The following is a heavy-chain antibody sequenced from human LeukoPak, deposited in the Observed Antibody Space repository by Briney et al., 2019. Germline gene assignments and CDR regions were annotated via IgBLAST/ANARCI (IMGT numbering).Heavy chain of an antibody. J-gene: IGHJ4*02. CDR3: ARGSSWYFDY. V-gene: IGHV4-4*07. D-gene: IGHD6-13*01. Sequence: SETLSLTCTVSGGSIRSYYWSWIRQPAGEGLEWIGRIYTSGTTNYNPSLKSRVTMSVDTSKNQFSLKLNSVTAADTAVYYCARGSSWYFDYWGQGTLVTVSS. CDR1: GGSIRSYY. CDR2: IYTSGTT.